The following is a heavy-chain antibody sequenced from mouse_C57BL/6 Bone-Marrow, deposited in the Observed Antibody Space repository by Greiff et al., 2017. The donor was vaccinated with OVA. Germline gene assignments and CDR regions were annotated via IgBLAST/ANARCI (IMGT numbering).Heavy chain of an antibody. D-gene: IGHD1-1*01. Sequence: EVKLMESGGGLVQPGGSLKLSCAASGFTSSDYGMAWVRQAPRKGPEWVAFISNLAYSIYYADTVTGRFTISRENAKNTLYLEMSSLRSEDTAMYYCARRGDYYGSSYAMDYWGQGTSVTVSS. J-gene: IGHJ4*01. CDR1: GFTSSDYG. CDR2: ISNLAYSI. CDR3: ARRGDYYGSSYAMDY. V-gene: IGHV5-15*01.